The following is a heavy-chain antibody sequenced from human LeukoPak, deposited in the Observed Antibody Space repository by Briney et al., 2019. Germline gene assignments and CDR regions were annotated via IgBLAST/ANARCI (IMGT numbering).Heavy chain of an antibody. Sequence: ASVTVSCKVSGYTLTELSMHWVRQAPGKGLEWMGGFDPEDGETIYAQKFQGRVTMTTDTSTSTAYMGLRSLRSDDTAVYYCAKEGGGSIWYFDLWGRGTLVTVPS. CDR1: GYTLTELS. CDR3: AKEGGGSIWYFDL. CDR2: FDPEDGET. J-gene: IGHJ2*01. V-gene: IGHV1-24*01. D-gene: IGHD6-25*01.